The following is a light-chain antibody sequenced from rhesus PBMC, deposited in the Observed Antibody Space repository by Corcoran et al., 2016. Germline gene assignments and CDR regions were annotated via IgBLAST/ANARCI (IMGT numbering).Light chain of an antibody. Sequence: DIQMTQSPSSLSASVGDRVTITCRASQGISDYLSWYQQKPGKGHKRLIYAASSLESGVPSRFSGSGAGTEFTLTISSLQPEDFAAYYCLQGYSTPFTFGPGTKLDIK. J-gene: IGKJ3*01. CDR2: AAS. V-gene: IGKV1-36*02. CDR3: LQGYSTPFT. CDR1: QGISDY.